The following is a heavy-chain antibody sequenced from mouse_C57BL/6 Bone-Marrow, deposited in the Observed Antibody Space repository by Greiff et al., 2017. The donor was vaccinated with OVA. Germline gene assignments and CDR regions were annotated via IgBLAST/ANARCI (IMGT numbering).Heavy chain of an antibody. J-gene: IGHJ1*03. V-gene: IGHV1-18*01. CDR1: GYTFTDYN. CDR2: INPNNGGT. CDR3: ARDYGSSYWYFDV. D-gene: IGHD1-1*01. Sequence: EVQLQQSGPELVKPGASVTIPCKASGYTFTDYNMDWVKQSHGKSLEWIGDINPNNGGTIYNQKFKGKATLTVDKSSSTAYVELRSLTSEDTAVYYCARDYGSSYWYFDVWGTGTTVTVSS.